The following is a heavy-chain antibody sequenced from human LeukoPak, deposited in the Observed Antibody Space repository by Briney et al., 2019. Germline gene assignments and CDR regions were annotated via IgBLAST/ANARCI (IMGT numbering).Heavy chain of an antibody. D-gene: IGHD3-22*01. V-gene: IGHV4-59*01. J-gene: IGHJ5*02. CDR1: GGSISSYY. CDR2: IYYSGST. Sequence: SETLSLTCTVSGGSISSYYWSWIRQPPGKGLEWIGYIYYSGSTNYNPSLKSRVTISVDTSKNQFSLRLSSVTAADTAVYYCAREHYYERWSDPWGQGTLVTVSS. CDR3: AREHYYERWSDP.